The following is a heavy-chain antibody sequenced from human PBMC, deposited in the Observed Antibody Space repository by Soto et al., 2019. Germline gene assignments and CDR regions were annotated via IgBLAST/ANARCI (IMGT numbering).Heavy chain of an antibody. J-gene: IGHJ4*02. D-gene: IGHD3-22*01. CDR3: ARANVYYDSSGYSYYFDY. CDR1: GGTFSSYA. Sequence: ASVKVSCKASGGTFSSYAISWVRQAPGQGLEWMGGIIPIFGTANYAQKFQGRVTITADESTSTAYMELSSLRSEDTAVYYCARANVYYDSSGYSYYFDYWGQGTLVPVSS. CDR2: IIPIFGTA. V-gene: IGHV1-69*13.